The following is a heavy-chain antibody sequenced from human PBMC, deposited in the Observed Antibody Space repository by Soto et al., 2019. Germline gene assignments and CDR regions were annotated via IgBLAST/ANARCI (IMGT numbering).Heavy chain of an antibody. CDR2: ISGSGGST. Sequence: GGSLRLSCAASGFTFSSYAMSWVRQAPGKGPEWVSAISGSGGSTYYADSVKGRFTISRDNSKNTLYLQMNSLRAEDTAVYYCAKGGGILPSWYFDLWGRGTLVTVSS. J-gene: IGHJ2*01. V-gene: IGHV3-23*01. CDR1: GFTFSSYA. D-gene: IGHD3-16*01. CDR3: AKGGGILPSWYFDL.